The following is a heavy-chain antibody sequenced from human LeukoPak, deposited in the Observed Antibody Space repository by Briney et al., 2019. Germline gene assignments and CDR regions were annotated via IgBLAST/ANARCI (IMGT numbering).Heavy chain of an antibody. D-gene: IGHD3-3*01. V-gene: IGHV3-74*03. CDR2: MNSDGSRT. Sequence: PGGSLRLSCAGSGFTFSTDWMHWVRQAPGKGLVWVSRMNSDGSRTSYADSVKGRFTISRDNAKNTLYLQMNSLRAEDTAVYYCAKGTGNYDFWSGYYPFDYWGQGTLVTVSS. CDR3: AKGTGNYDFWSGYYPFDY. CDR1: GFTFSTDW. J-gene: IGHJ4*02.